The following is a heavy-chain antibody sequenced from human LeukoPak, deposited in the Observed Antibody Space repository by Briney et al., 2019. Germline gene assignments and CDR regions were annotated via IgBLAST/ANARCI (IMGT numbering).Heavy chain of an antibody. CDR2: IWYDGSNK. D-gene: IGHD6-6*01. CDR3: AKDQGAARLMDY. CDR1: GFTFSSYG. J-gene: IGHJ4*02. V-gene: IGHV3-33*06. Sequence: TGGSLRLSCAASGFTFSSYGMPWVRQAPGKGLEGVAVIWYDGSNKYYADSVKGRFTISRDNSKNTLYLQMNSLRAEDTAVYYCAKDQGAARLMDYWGQGTLVTVSS.